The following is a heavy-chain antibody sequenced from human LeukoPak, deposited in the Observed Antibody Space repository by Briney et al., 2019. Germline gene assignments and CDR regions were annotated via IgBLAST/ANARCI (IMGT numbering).Heavy chain of an antibody. J-gene: IGHJ3*02. V-gene: IGHV4-31*03. CDR3: ARDGEQWLAAFDI. CDR2: IYYSGST. Sequence: SQTLSLTCTVSGGSISSGGYYWSWIRQHPGKGLEWIGYIYYSGSTYYNPSLKSRVTISVDTSKNQFSLKLSSVTAADTAVYYCARDGEQWLAAFDIWGQGTMVTVSS. CDR1: GGSISSGGYY. D-gene: IGHD6-19*01.